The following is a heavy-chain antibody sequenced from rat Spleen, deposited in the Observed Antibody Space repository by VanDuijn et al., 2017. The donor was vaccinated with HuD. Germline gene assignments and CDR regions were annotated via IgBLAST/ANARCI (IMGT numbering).Heavy chain of an antibody. CDR1: GYTFTSYY. CDR3: TSPLPTAEYYYGLDA. D-gene: IGHD1-11*01. V-gene: IGHV1-43*01. J-gene: IGHJ4*01. CDR2: INAGSGVA. Sequence: QVQLQQSGAELAKPGSSVKISCKASGYTFTSYYISWIKQTTGQGPEYIGYINAGSGVANYNEKFRGKDTLTVDKSSSTAFMQLSSLTPHDSAVYYYTSPLPTAEYYYGLDAWGQRASVTVSS.